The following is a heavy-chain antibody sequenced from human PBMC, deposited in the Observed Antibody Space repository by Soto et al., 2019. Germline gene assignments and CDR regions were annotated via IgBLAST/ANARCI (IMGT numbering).Heavy chain of an antibody. CDR2: LSGSAINT. CDR1: GFTFANFA. Sequence: GGSLRLSCEGSGFTFANFAMAWVRQGPGKGLEWVSALSGSAINTYYADSVKGRFTISRDNSKNTVFLQMNSLRVDDTAVYYCARDARGTRGFDEMDIWGQGTTVTVSS. D-gene: IGHD3-9*01. J-gene: IGHJ6*02. V-gene: IGHV3-23*01. CDR3: ARDARGTRGFDEMDI.